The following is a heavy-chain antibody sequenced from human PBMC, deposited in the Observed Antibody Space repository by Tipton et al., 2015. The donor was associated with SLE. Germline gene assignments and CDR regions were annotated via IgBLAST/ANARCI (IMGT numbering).Heavy chain of an antibody. CDR2: FYHGGST. CDR1: GGSISSSSYY. Sequence: TLSLTCTVSGGSISSSSYYWGWIRQPPGKGLEWIGSFYHGGSTYYNPSLKSRVTISVDTSKNQFSLKLSSVTAADTAVYYCASLTPYSSSWTDRASNWFDPWGQGTLVTVSS. D-gene: IGHD6-13*01. J-gene: IGHJ5*02. CDR3: ASLTPYSSSWTDRASNWFDP. V-gene: IGHV4-39*07.